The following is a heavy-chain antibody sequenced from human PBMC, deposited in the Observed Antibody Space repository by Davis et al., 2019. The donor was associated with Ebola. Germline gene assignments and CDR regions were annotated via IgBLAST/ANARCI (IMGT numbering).Heavy chain of an antibody. V-gene: IGHV1-69*05. CDR2: IIPIFGTA. J-gene: IGHJ6*03. CDR3: ARCVVPAEGGYYYYYMDV. D-gene: IGHD2-2*01. CDR1: GGTFSSYA. Sequence: SVKVSCKASGGTFSSYAISWVRQAPGQGLEWMGGIIPIFGTANYAQKFQGRVTMTTDTSTSTAYMELRSLRSDDTAVYYCARCVVPAEGGYYYYYMDVWGKGTTVTVSS.